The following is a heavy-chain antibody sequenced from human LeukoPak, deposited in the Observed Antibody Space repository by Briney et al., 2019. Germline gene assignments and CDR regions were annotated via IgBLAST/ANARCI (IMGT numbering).Heavy chain of an antibody. J-gene: IGHJ6*02. V-gene: IGHV3-74*01. D-gene: IGHD2-2*01. CDR2: INYDGSSS. Sequence: PGWSLTLSCAASGFTFSSYWMHWVRQAPGKGLVLVSRINYDGSSSSYADSVKGRFTISRDNAKNTLYQQMNSLRAEDTAVYYCARGGPADPYYYYGMDVWGQGTTVTVSS. CDR1: GFTFSSYW. CDR3: ARGGPADPYYYYGMDV.